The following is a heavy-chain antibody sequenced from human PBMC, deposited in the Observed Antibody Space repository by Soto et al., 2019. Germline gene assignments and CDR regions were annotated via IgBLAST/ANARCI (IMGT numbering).Heavy chain of an antibody. CDR3: ARVDYGDYAYYFDY. Sequence: GGSLRLSCAASGFTFSSYWMHWVRQAPGKGLAWVSRINNDGSSTSYADSVKGRFTISRDNSKNTLYLQMNSLRAEDTAVYYCARVDYGDYAYYFDYWGQGTLVTVSS. V-gene: IGHV3-74*01. D-gene: IGHD4-17*01. J-gene: IGHJ4*02. CDR1: GFTFSSYW. CDR2: INNDGSST.